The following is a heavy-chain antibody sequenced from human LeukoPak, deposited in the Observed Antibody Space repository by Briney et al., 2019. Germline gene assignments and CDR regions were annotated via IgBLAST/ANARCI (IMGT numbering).Heavy chain of an antibody. Sequence: GGSLRLSCAASGFTFSSYAMHWVRQAPGKGLEYVSAISSNGGSTYYANSVKGRFTISRDNSKNTLYLQMGSLRAEDMAVYYCARGYDFWSGYSPDYWGQGTLVTVSS. CDR2: ISSNGGST. J-gene: IGHJ4*02. V-gene: IGHV3-64*01. D-gene: IGHD3-3*01. CDR3: ARGYDFWSGYSPDY. CDR1: GFTFSSYA.